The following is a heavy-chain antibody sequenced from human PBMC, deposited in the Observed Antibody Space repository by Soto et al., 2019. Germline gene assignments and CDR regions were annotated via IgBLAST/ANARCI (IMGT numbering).Heavy chain of an antibody. V-gene: IGHV3-23*01. CDR3: AYSSTPFDY. Sequence: GGSLRLSCVVSGFTVSSTNYMSWVRQAPGKGLEWVSAISGSGGSTYYADSVKGRFTISRDNSKNTLYLQMNSLRAEDTAVYYCAYSSTPFDYWGQGTLVTVSS. CDR1: GFTVSSTNY. D-gene: IGHD6-13*01. J-gene: IGHJ4*02. CDR2: ISGSGGST.